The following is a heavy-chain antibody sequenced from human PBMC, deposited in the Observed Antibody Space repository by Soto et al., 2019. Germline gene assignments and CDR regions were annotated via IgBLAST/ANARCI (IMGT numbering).Heavy chain of an antibody. CDR3: ARGIMITFGGVIVIPDY. J-gene: IGHJ4*02. D-gene: IGHD3-16*02. CDR2: MNPNSGNT. V-gene: IGHV1-8*01. Sequence: ASVKVSCKASGYTFTSYDINWVRQATGQGLEWMGWMNPNSGNTGYAQKFQGRVTMTRNTSISTAYMELSGLRSEDTAVYYCARGIMITFGGVIVIPDYWGQGTLVTVSS. CDR1: GYTFTSYD.